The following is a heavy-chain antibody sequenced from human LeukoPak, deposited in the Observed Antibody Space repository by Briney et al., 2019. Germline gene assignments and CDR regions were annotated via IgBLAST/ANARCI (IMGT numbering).Heavy chain of an antibody. CDR2: IIPIFGTA. D-gene: IGHD3-22*01. CDR3: ATGRPVYYDSSVSY. J-gene: IGHJ4*02. Sequence: SVKVSCKASGGTFSSYAISWVRQAPGQGLEWMGGIIPIFGTANYAQKFQGRVTITADKSTSTAYMELSSLRSEDTAVYYCATGRPVYYDSSVSYWGQGTLVTVSS. V-gene: IGHV1-69*06. CDR1: GGTFSSYA.